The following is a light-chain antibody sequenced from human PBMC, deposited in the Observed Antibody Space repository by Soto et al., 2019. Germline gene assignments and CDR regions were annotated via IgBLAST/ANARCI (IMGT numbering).Light chain of an antibody. CDR3: QQYNNWPRT. Sequence: EIVMTQSPATLSVSPGERATLSCRASQSVSSNLAWYQQKPGQAPRLLIYGASTRATGIPARFSGSGYGTEFTLTISSLQSEEFAVYSCQQYNNWPRTFGQGTKVEIK. V-gene: IGKV3-15*01. CDR1: QSVSSN. CDR2: GAS. J-gene: IGKJ1*01.